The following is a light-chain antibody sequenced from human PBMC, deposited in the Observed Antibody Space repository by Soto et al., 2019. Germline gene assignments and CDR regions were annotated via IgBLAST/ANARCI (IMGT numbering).Light chain of an antibody. CDR2: DAS. Sequence: EVVLIQSPATLSLSPGERATLSCRASQSVFSNLAWYQQKPGQAPRLLIYDASKRASGIPARFTGSGSGTDFTLTITSLEPVDIAIYYCQERGKTFGQGTRLEIK. CDR1: QSVFSN. J-gene: IGKJ5*01. V-gene: IGKV3-11*01. CDR3: QERGKT.